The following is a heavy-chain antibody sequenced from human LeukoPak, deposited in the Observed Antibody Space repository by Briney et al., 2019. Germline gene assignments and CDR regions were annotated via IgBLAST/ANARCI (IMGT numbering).Heavy chain of an antibody. Sequence: GASVKVSCKASGYTFTSYDINWVRQATGQGLEWMGWMNPNSGHTGYAQKFQGRVTITRNTSISTAYMELSSLRSDDTAVYYCARSRAILRRDGYNCWFDPWGQGTLVTVSS. D-gene: IGHD5-24*01. CDR1: GYTFTSYD. CDR2: MNPNSGHT. CDR3: ARSRAILRRDGYNCWFDP. V-gene: IGHV1-8*03. J-gene: IGHJ5*02.